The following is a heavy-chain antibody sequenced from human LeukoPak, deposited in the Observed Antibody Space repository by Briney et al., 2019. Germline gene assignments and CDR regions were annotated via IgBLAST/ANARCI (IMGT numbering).Heavy chain of an antibody. J-gene: IGHJ3*02. D-gene: IGHD3-22*01. CDR1: GGSFSGYY. CDR2: INHSGST. V-gene: IGHV4-34*01. Sequence: SETLSLTCAVYGGSFSGYYWSWIRQPPGKGLEWIGEINHSGSTNYNPSLKSRVTISVDTSRNQFSLKLSSVTAADTAVYYCARGGRENGYHSNDDFDIWGQGTMVTVSS. CDR3: ARGGRENGYHSNDDFDI.